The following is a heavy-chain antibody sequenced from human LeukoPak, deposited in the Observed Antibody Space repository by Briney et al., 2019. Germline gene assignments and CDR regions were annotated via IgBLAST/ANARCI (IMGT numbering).Heavy chain of an antibody. CDR1: GFTFSSYA. D-gene: IGHD3-3*01. CDR2: IVDSGGST. CDR3: AKGVSDFWSGYNG. J-gene: IGHJ4*02. V-gene: IGHV3-23*01. Sequence: GSLRLSCAASGFTFSSYAMNWVRQAPGKGLEWVPGIVDSGGSTYYADSVKGRFSISRDNSKNTLDLQMNSLRDEDTAVYYCAKGVSDFWSGYNGWGQGTLVTVSS.